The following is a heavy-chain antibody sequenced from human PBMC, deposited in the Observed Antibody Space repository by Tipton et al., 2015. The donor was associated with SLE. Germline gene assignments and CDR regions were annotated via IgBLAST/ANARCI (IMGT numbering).Heavy chain of an antibody. D-gene: IGHD3-9*01. V-gene: IGHV4-39*07. CDR3: ASGILTGNAAFDV. J-gene: IGHJ3*01. CDR2: IFYTGST. Sequence: TLSLTCTVSDGSIRSTNYYWGWIRQPPGKGLEWIGSIFYTGSTYYNPSLKSRVSFSIDTSKHQFSLKLNSVTAADTAVYYCASGILTGNAAFDVWGQGTMVTVSS. CDR1: DGSIRSTNYY.